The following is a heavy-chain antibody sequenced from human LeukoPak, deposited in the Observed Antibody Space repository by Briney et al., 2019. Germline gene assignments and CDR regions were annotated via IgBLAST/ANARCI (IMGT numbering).Heavy chain of an antibody. CDR1: GFTFSSYS. CDR3: ARDRCSGGSCYKSH. CDR2: ISSSSSTI. Sequence: SGGSLRLSCAASGFTFSSYSMNWVRQAPGKGLEWVSSISSSSSTIYYADSVKGRFTISRDNAKNSLYLQMNSLRAEDTAVYYCARDRCSGGSCYKSHWGQGTLVTVSS. D-gene: IGHD2-15*01. J-gene: IGHJ4*02. V-gene: IGHV3-48*01.